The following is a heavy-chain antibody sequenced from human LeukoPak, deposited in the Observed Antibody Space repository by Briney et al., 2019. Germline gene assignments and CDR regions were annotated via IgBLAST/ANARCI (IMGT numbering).Heavy chain of an antibody. CDR3: ARDSGSGWTVDF. D-gene: IGHD6-19*01. J-gene: IGHJ4*02. Sequence: GGSLRLSCAVSGFTFSSFGMNWVRQAPGKGLEWVSYIGRSGYTIFYADSVKGRLTISRDNAKNSLYLQMNSLRDEDTAVYYCARDSGSGWTVDFWSQGTLVTVSS. CDR1: GFTFSSFG. V-gene: IGHV3-48*02. CDR2: IGRSGYTI.